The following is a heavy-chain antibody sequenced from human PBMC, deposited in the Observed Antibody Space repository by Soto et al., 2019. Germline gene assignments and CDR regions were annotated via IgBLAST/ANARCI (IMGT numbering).Heavy chain of an antibody. Sequence: QITLKESGPTLVKPTQTLTLTCTFSGFSLSTTGVGVGWIRQPPGKALEYLALIYWDDDKRYSPSLKSRLTITKDTSKNPVVLTMTNMDPVDTATYYCAHRQGGYNWNDGDFDYWGQGTLVTVSS. CDR2: IYWDDDK. V-gene: IGHV2-5*02. CDR1: GFSLSTTGVG. D-gene: IGHD1-1*01. J-gene: IGHJ4*02. CDR3: AHRQGGYNWNDGDFDY.